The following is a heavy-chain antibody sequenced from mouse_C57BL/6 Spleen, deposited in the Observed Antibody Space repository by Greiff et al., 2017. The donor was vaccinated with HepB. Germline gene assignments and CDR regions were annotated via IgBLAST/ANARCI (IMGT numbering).Heavy chain of an antibody. V-gene: IGHV1-81*01. CDR2: IYPRSGNT. J-gene: IGHJ1*03. Sequence: QVQLKQSGAELARPGASVKLSCKASGYTFTSYGISWVKQRTGQGLEWIGEIYPRSGNTYYNEKFKGKATLTADKSSSTAYMELRSLTSEDSAVYFCARRRSTTVVATGYFDVWGTGTTVTVSS. CDR1: GYTFTSYG. CDR3: ARRRSTTVVATGYFDV. D-gene: IGHD1-1*01.